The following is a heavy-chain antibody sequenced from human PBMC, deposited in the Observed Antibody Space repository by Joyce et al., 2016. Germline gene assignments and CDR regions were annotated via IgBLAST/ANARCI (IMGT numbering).Heavy chain of an antibody. CDR3: AKDNYDSSGYPDL. Sequence: QVQLVESGGGVVQPGRSLRLSCAASGFTFSYYGLHWVRPAPGKGLEWVAVISYDGRNKYYADSVRGRFTIYRDRNTLYLEMNSLRPEDTSVYYCAKDNYDSSGYPDLWGQGTLVTVSS. J-gene: IGHJ5*02. CDR2: ISYDGRNK. D-gene: IGHD3-22*01. CDR1: GFTFSYYG. V-gene: IGHV3-30*18.